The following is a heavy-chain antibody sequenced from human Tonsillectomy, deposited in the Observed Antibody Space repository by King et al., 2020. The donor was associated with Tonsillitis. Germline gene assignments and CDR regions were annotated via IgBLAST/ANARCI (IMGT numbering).Heavy chain of an antibody. D-gene: IGHD1-26*01. Sequence: QLVQSGPEVKKPGTSVKVSCKASGFTFTSSVMQWVRQARGQRLEWIGWIVVGSGNTNYAQKFQERVTITRDMSTTTAYMELSSLRSEDTAVYYCAALVGATYYYYGMDVWGQGTTVTVSS. CDR3: AALVGATYYYYGMDV. CDR2: IVVGSGNT. J-gene: IGHJ6*02. V-gene: IGHV1-58*02. CDR1: GFTFTSSV.